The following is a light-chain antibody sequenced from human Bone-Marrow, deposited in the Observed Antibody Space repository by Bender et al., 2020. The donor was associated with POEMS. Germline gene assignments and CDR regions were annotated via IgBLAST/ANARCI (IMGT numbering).Light chain of an antibody. Sequence: QSVLTQPPSMSGAPGQKITISCTGTSSDIGGYNLVSWYQQYPGKAPKVLIYEVNKRPSAVSDRFSGSKSGNTASLTISGLQAEDEAVYYCCSYAGSRTYVFGAGTTVTVL. J-gene: IGLJ1*01. CDR1: SSDIGGYNL. CDR2: EVN. V-gene: IGLV2-23*02. CDR3: CSYAGSRTYV.